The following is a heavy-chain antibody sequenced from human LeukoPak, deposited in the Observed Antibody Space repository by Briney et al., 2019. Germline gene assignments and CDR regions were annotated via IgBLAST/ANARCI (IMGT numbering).Heavy chain of an antibody. CDR2: INPNSGGT. J-gene: IGHJ6*03. D-gene: IGHD3-10*01. CDR1: GYTFTGYY. CDR3: ARVIRNTMVRATGYMDV. Sequence: ASVKVSCKASGYTFTGYYMHWVRQAPGQGLEWMGWINPNSGGTNYAQKFQGRVTMTRDTSISTAYMELSRLRSDDTAVYYCARVIRNTMVRATGYMDVWGKGTTVTVSS. V-gene: IGHV1-2*02.